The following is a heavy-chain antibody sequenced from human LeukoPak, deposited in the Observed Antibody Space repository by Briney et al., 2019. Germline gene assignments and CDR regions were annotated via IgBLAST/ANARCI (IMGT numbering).Heavy chain of an antibody. Sequence: SETLSLTCTVSGGSISSSSYYWGWIRQPPGKGLEWIGSIYYSGSTYYNPSLKSRVTISVDTSKNQFSLKLSSVTAADTAVYYCARSRGYFDYWGQGTLVTGSS. CDR3: ARSRGYFDY. CDR2: IYYSGST. J-gene: IGHJ4*02. D-gene: IGHD3-10*01. CDR1: GGSISSSSYY. V-gene: IGHV4-39*01.